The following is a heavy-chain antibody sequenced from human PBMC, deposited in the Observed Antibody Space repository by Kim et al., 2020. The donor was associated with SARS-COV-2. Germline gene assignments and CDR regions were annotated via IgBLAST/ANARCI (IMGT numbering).Heavy chain of an antibody. V-gene: IGHV4-34*01. J-gene: IGHJ5*01. Sequence: SETLSLTCAVYGGSFSGYYWSWIRQPPGKGLEWIGEINHSGSTNYNPSLKSRVTISVDTSKNQFSLKLSSVTAADTAVYYCARARRYYYGSGSYYNSWF. D-gene: IGHD3-10*01. CDR2: INHSGST. CDR1: GGSFSGYY. CDR3: ARARRYYYGSGSYYNSWF.